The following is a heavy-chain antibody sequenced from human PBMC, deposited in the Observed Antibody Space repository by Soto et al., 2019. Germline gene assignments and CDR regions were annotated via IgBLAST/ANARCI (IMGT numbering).Heavy chain of an antibody. CDR2: FNPADGKT. J-gene: IGHJ5*01. CDR1: GYAVSELS. CDR3: AAAATVRWTIDWFDS. D-gene: IGHD4-17*01. Sequence: QVYLVQSGAEVKKPGASMKVSCKVSGYAVSELSMHWVRQAPGKGLEWMGGFNPADGKTIYAQKFQGRVAMTGETSTDTAHMELSSLRSEDTAVYYCAAAATVRWTIDWFDSWGQGTLVTVSS. V-gene: IGHV1-24*01.